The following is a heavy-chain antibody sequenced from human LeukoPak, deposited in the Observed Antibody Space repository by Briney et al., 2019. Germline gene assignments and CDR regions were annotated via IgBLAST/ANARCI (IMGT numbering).Heavy chain of an antibody. D-gene: IGHD6-13*01. J-gene: IGHJ5*02. CDR3: ARSGVAAEGGNFAFDP. V-gene: IGHV5-51*01. CDR2: IYPGDSDT. CDR1: GYSSTSYW. Sequence: GESLKISCKGSGYSSTSYWIGWVRQMPGKGLEWMGIIYPGDSDTRYSPSFQGQVTISADKSISTAYLQWSSLKASDTAMYYCARSGVAAEGGNFAFDPWGQGTLVTVSS.